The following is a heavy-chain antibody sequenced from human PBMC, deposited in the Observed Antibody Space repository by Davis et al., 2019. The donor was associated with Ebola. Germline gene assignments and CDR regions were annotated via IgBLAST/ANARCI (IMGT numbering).Heavy chain of an antibody. V-gene: IGHV3-64D*06. Sequence: GGSLRLSCAASGFTFSSYAMHWVRQAPGKGLEYVSAISSNGGSTYYADSVKGRFTISRDNSKNTLYLQMSSLRAEDMAVYYCVRGAGPTYFDYWGQGTLVTVSS. CDR3: VRGAGPTYFDY. CDR2: ISSNGGST. D-gene: IGHD6-19*01. J-gene: IGHJ4*02. CDR1: GFTFSSYA.